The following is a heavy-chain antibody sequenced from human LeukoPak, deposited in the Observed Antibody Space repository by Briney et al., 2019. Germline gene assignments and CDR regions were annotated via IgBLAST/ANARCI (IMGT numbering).Heavy chain of an antibody. J-gene: IGHJ6*03. CDR2: INHSGST. CDR3: ARDWVGSRIHYYMDV. CDR1: GGSFSGYY. Sequence: SETLSLTCAVYGGSFSGYYWSWIRQPPGKGLEWIGEINHSGSTNYNPSLKSRVTISVDTSKNQFSLKLSSVTAADTAVYYCARDWVGSRIHYYMDVWGKGTTVTVSS. D-gene: IGHD6-13*01. V-gene: IGHV4-34*01.